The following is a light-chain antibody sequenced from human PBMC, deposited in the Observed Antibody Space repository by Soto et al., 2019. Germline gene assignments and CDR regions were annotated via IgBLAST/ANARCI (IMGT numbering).Light chain of an antibody. CDR2: GVS. J-gene: IGKJ1*01. CDR1: QSVSSN. CDR3: QQYNNWPPWT. Sequence: EIVLTQSPVTLSLSPGERATLSCRASQSVSSNLAWYQQKPGQAPRLLIYGVSTRATGIPARFSGSGSGTEFTLTISSLQSEDFAVYYCQQYNNWPPWTFGQGTKVDIK. V-gene: IGKV3-15*01.